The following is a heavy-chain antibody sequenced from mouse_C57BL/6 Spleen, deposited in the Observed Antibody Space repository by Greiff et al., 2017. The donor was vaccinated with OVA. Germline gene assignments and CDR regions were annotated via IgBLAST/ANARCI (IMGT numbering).Heavy chain of an antibody. D-gene: IGHD1-1*01. V-gene: IGHV1-69*01. CDR2: IDPSDSYT. CDR1: GYTFTSYW. Sequence: QVQLQQPGAELVMPGASVKLSCKASGYTFTSYWMHWVKQRPGQGLEWIGEIDPSDSYTNYNQKFKGKSTLTVDKSSSTAYMQLSSLTSEDSAVYYCARARFIATGVAKYFDVWGTGTTVTVSS. J-gene: IGHJ1*03. CDR3: ARARFIATGVAKYFDV.